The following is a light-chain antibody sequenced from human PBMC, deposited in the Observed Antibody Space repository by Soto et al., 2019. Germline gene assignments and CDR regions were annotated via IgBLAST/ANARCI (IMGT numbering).Light chain of an antibody. V-gene: IGKV1-39*01. J-gene: IGKJ5*01. CDR1: QSIGRY. CDR2: TAS. CDR3: QQRSNWPPSIT. Sequence: DIQVSQSPSSPSASVGDRITDPCRASQSIGRYLNWYQEKPGKAPNVVIFTASSLQSGVPSRFSGSGSGTDFTLTISSLEPEDFAVYYCQQRSNWPPSITFGQGTRLEIK.